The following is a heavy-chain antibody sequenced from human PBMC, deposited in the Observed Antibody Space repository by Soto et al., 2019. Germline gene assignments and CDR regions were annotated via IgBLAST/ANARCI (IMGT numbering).Heavy chain of an antibody. J-gene: IGHJ6*03. CDR2: IYYSGST. V-gene: IGHV4-59*01. CDR3: ARGASTSHWSNYYYYMGV. CDR1: GGSISSYY. Sequence: QVQLQESGPGLVKPSETLSLTCTVSGGSISSYYWSWIRQPPGKGLEWIGYIYYSGSTNYNPSLKSRVTISVDTSKIQFSLKLSSVTAADTAVYYCARGASTSHWSNYYYYMGVWGKGTTGTVSS. D-gene: IGHD2-2*01.